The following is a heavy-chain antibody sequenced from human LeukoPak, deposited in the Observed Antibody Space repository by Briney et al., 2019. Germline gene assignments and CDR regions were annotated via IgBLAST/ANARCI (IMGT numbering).Heavy chain of an antibody. V-gene: IGHV3-30*04. J-gene: IGHJ3*02. Sequence: GGSLRLSCAASGFTFSSYAMHWVRQAPGKGLEWVAVISYDGSNKYYADSVKGRFTISRDNSKNTLYLQMNSLRAEDTAVYYCASDLMNYYDSSGYYSGSYAFDIWGQGTMVTVSS. CDR3: ASDLMNYYDSSGYYSGSYAFDI. CDR1: GFTFSSYA. D-gene: IGHD3-22*01. CDR2: ISYDGSNK.